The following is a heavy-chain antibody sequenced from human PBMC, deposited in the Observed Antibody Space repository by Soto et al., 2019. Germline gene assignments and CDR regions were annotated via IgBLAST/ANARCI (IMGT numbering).Heavy chain of an antibody. V-gene: IGHV4-39*01. CDR3: ARQPSPLRYFAWFPGRFDY. J-gene: IGHJ4*02. CDR1: GGSISSSSYY. Sequence: QLQLQESGPGLVKPSETLSLTCTVSGGSISSSSYYWGWIRQPPGKGLEWIGSIYYSGSTYYNPSLKSRVTIAVDTSKNQFSLKLSSVTAADTAVYYCARQPSPLRYFAWFPGRFDYWGQGTLVTVSS. D-gene: IGHD3-9*01. CDR2: IYYSGST.